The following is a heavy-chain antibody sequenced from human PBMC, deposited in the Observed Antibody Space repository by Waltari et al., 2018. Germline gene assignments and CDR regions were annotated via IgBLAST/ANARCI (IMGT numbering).Heavy chain of an antibody. CDR1: GCTLSGYW. J-gene: IGHJ3*02. CDR2: IMTDGSEE. V-gene: IGHV3-7*01. Sequence: EVQLVESGGGLVQPGGPLSLSCAASGCTLSGYWMSWVRQAPGKGPEWVANIMTDGSEEYYVDAVRGRFTISRDNAKNSLYLQMNSLRPEDTAVYYCARDQWFAFDIWGHGTMVTVSS. D-gene: IGHD3-22*01. CDR3: ARDQWFAFDI.